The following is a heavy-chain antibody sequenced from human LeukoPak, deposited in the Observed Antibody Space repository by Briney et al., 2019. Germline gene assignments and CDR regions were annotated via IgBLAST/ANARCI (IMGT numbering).Heavy chain of an antibody. V-gene: IGHV4-59*01. Sequence: SETLSLTCTVSGGSISSYYWSWIRQPPGKGLEWIGYIYYSGSTNYNPSLKSRVTISVDTSKNQFPLKLSSVTAADTAVYYCARLDYDILTGYYSLHTFDIWGQGTMVTVSS. CDR2: IYYSGST. CDR3: ARLDYDILTGYYSLHTFDI. D-gene: IGHD3-9*01. CDR1: GGSISSYY. J-gene: IGHJ3*02.